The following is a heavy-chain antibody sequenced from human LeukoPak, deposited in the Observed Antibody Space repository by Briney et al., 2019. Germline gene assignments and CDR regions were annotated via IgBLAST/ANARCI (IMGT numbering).Heavy chain of an antibody. Sequence: GESLKISCKGSGYSFTSYWIGWVRQMPGKGLEWMGIIYPGDSDTRYSPSFQGQVTISADKSISTAYLQWSSLKASDTAMYYCARDLPRVVRGKGFDPWGQGTLVTVSS. CDR2: IYPGDSDT. J-gene: IGHJ5*02. V-gene: IGHV5-51*01. CDR3: ARDLPRVVRGKGFDP. CDR1: GYSFTSYW. D-gene: IGHD3-10*01.